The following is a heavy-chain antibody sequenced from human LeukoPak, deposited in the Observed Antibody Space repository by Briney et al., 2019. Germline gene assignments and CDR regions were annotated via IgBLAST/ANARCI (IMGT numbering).Heavy chain of an antibody. CDR2: ITSNGVNT. Sequence: GGSLRLSCAASGFTFSGYAMHWVRQAPGKGLEYVSAITSNGVNTYYADSAKGRFTISRDNSKNTLFLQMGSLRAEDTAVYYCVKSYSNSWYSFDNWGQGTLVTVSS. J-gene: IGHJ4*02. CDR3: VKSYSNSWYSFDN. D-gene: IGHD6-13*01. CDR1: GFTFSGYA. V-gene: IGHV3-64D*06.